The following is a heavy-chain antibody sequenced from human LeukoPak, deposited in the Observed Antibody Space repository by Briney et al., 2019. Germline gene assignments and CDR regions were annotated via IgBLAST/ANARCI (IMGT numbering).Heavy chain of an antibody. Sequence: SETLSLTCAVYGGSFSGYYWSWIRQPPGKGLEWIGEINHSGSTNYNPSLKSRVTISVDTSKNQFSLKLSSVIAADTAVYYCARDPGIAAAGYYYGMDVWGQGTTVTVSS. D-gene: IGHD6-13*01. V-gene: IGHV4-34*01. CDR3: ARDPGIAAAGYYYGMDV. J-gene: IGHJ6*02. CDR1: GGSFSGYY. CDR2: INHSGST.